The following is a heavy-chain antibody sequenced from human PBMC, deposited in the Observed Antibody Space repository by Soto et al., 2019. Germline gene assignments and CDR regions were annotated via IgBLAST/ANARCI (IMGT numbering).Heavy chain of an antibody. CDR2: IYSGGST. Sequence: PGGSLRLSCAASGFTVSSNYMSWVRQAPGKGLEWVSVIYSGGSTYYADSVKGRFTISRDNSKNTLYLQMNSLRAEDTAVYYCARVQWLTDNWFDPWGQGTLVTVSS. D-gene: IGHD6-19*01. CDR1: GFTVSSNY. J-gene: IGHJ5*02. CDR3: ARVQWLTDNWFDP. V-gene: IGHV3-53*01.